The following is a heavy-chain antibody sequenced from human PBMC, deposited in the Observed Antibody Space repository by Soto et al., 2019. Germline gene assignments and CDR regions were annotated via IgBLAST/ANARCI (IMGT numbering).Heavy chain of an antibody. J-gene: IGHJ6*02. CDR3: ARERMVRGVTTRYYYGMDV. Sequence: GGSLRLSCAASGFTFSSYWMHWVRQAPGKGLVWVSRINSDGSSTSYADSVKGRFTISRDIAKNTLYLQMNSLRAEDTAVYYCARERMVRGVTTRYYYGMDVWGQGTTVTVSS. D-gene: IGHD3-10*01. CDR1: GFTFSSYW. CDR2: INSDGSST. V-gene: IGHV3-74*01.